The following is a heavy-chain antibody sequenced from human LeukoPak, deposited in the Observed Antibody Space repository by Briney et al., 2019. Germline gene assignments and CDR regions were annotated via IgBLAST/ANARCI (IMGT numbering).Heavy chain of an antibody. V-gene: IGHV4-30-2*01. D-gene: IGHD4-17*01. Sequence: PSETLSLTCAVSGGSISSGGYSWSWIRQPPGKGLEWIGYIYHSGSTYYNPSLKSRVTISVDRSKNQFSLKLSSVTAADTAVYYCARTTVTTRGPDGYGMDVWGQGTTVTVSS. CDR1: GGSISSGGYS. CDR3: ARTTVTTRGPDGYGMDV. J-gene: IGHJ6*02. CDR2: IYHSGST.